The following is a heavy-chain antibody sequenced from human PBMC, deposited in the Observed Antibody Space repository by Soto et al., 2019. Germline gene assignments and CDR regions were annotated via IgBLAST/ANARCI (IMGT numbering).Heavy chain of an antibody. Sequence: QVQLVESGGGVVQPGRSLRLSCAASRFTFSSYAMHWVRQAPGKGLEWVAVISYDGSNKYYADSVKGRFTISRDNSKNTLYLQMNSLRAEVTAVYYCARDAVPSYSDYWGQGTLVTVSS. V-gene: IGHV3-30-3*01. J-gene: IGHJ4*02. CDR3: ARDAVPSYSDY. CDR1: RFTFSSYA. CDR2: ISYDGSNK.